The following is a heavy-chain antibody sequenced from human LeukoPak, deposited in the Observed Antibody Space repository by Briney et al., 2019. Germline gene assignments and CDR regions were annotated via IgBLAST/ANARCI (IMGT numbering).Heavy chain of an antibody. J-gene: IGHJ4*02. Sequence: AASVKVSCKASGGTFSNYAINWVRQAPGQGLEWMGGIIPIFATANYAQKFQGRVTITADESTSTAYMELSSLRSEDTAVYYCARVGRLQYGDYVAFDYWGQGALVTVSS. D-gene: IGHD4-17*01. V-gene: IGHV1-69*13. CDR3: ARVGRLQYGDYVAFDY. CDR1: GGTFSNYA. CDR2: IIPIFATA.